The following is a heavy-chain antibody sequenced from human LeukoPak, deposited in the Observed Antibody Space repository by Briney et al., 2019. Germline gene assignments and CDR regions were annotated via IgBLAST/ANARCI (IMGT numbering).Heavy chain of an antibody. CDR2: IYSGGST. CDR3: AKGDGYSLFDY. D-gene: IGHD5-24*01. Sequence: GGSLRLSCAAPGFTVSSNYMGWVRKAPGKGLGWVSVIYSGGSTYYADSVKGRFTISRDNSKNTLYLQMNSLRAEDTAVYYSAKGDGYSLFDYWGQGTLVTVSS. CDR1: GFTVSSNY. V-gene: IGHV3-53*01. J-gene: IGHJ4*02.